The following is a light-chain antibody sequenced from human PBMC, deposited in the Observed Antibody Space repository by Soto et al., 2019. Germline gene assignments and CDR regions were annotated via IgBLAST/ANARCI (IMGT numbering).Light chain of an antibody. CDR1: NVGSKN. J-gene: IGLJ3*02. Sequence: SYELTQPRSVSVAPGQTATITCGGNNVGSKNMYWYRQRPGQAPVLVVYADSDRPSGIPERFSGSNSGSTATLTINRVEAGDEADYFCQVWDNTDEHPRVVFGGGTQLTVL. CDR3: QVWDNTDEHPRVV. CDR2: ADS. V-gene: IGLV3-21*02.